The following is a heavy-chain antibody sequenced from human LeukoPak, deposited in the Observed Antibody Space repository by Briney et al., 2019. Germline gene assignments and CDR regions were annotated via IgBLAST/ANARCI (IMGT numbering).Heavy chain of an antibody. CDR3: AKFSSSSPADFDY. CDR1: EFTFSNFA. D-gene: IGHD6-6*01. J-gene: IGHJ4*02. V-gene: IGHV3-23*01. Sequence: GGSLRLSCAASEFTFSNFAMSWVRQAPGKGLEWVSAISGSGGSTYYADSVKGRFTISRDNSKNTLYLQMNSLRAEDTAVYYCAKFSSSSPADFDYWGQGTLVTVSS. CDR2: ISGSGGST.